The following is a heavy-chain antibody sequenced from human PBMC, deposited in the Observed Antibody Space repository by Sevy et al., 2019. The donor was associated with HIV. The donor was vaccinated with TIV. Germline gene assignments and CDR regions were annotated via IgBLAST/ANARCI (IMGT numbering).Heavy chain of an antibody. J-gene: IGHJ4*02. Sequence: ASVKVSCKASGYNFVSYDMSWVRLATGQGPEWMGWITPKRGHAAYAQKFHGRVTMTTDAPTNTAYMELNRLTSEDTAGYCCARGGSLDYWGQGTLVTVSS. CDR1: GYNFVSYD. V-gene: IGHV1-8*01. CDR2: ITPKRGHA. D-gene: IGHD2-15*01. CDR3: ARGGSLDY.